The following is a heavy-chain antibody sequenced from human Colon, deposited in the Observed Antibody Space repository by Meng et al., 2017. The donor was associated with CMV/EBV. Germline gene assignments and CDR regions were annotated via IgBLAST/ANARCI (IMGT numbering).Heavy chain of an antibody. CDR2: IQNDGISK. V-gene: IGHV3-30*02. CDR3: LRDSWTD. Sequence: HVLLVVSAGGGVQLEGALSVSCAGFGFPFSAYGMHWVRQAPGKGLEWVTFIQNDGISKYYADSVKGRFTISRDNSKNILYLQINGLRNEDTAVYYCLRDSWTDWGQGTLVTVSS. D-gene: IGHD3/OR15-3a*01. CDR1: GFPFSAYG. J-gene: IGHJ4*02.